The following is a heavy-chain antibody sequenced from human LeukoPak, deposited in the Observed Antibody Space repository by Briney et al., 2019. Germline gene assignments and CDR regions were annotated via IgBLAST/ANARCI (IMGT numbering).Heavy chain of an antibody. CDR2: ISGDSDAT. CDR1: GFTFSNYA. J-gene: IGHJ4*02. Sequence: GGSLRLSCAASGFTFSNYAMSWVRQAPGKGLEWVSAISGDSDATNYADSVKGRFTISRDNSKNMVYLQMNSLRVEDTAIYYCAKASYCGGDCYYLFDYWGQGTLVTVSS. D-gene: IGHD2-21*02. CDR3: AKASYCGGDCYYLFDY. V-gene: IGHV3-23*01.